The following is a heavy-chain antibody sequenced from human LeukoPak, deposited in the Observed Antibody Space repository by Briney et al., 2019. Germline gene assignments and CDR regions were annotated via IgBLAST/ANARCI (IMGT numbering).Heavy chain of an antibody. V-gene: IGHV4-34*01. D-gene: IGHD3-10*01. CDR1: GASFSGYY. CDR2: INHSGST. Sequence: SETLSLTCAVYGASFSGYYWSWIRQPPGKGLEWIGEINHSGSTNYNPSLKGRVTISVDTSKNQFSLKLSSVTAADTAVYYCARGRSGNYYGSGSYYNYWGQGTLVTVSS. J-gene: IGHJ4*02. CDR3: ARGRSGNYYGSGSYYNY.